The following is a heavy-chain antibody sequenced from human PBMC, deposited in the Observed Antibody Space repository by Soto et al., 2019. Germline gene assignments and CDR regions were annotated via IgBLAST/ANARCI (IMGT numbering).Heavy chain of an antibody. CDR1: GYSFTSYY. D-gene: IGHD1-26*01. CDR3: ARDSQLLNLDY. Sequence: ASVKVSCAASGYSFTSYYMHWVRQAPGQGLEWMGIINPSGGSTSYAQKFQGRVTMTRDTSTSTVYMELSSLRSEDTAVYYCARDSQLLNLDYWGQGTLVTVSS. CDR2: INPSGGST. J-gene: IGHJ4*02. V-gene: IGHV1-46*01.